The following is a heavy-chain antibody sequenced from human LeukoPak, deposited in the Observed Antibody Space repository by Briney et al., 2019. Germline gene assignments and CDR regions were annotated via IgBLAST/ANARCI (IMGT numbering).Heavy chain of an antibody. V-gene: IGHV4-30-2*01. CDR3: ARADQWPVFDH. Sequence: PSETLSLTCTVSGASITTGAYSWSWLRQPSGKALEWIGNTYHTGSPFYNPSLKSRVTISVDTSKNQFSLKLNSATAADTAVYYCARADQWPVFDHWGQGTLVTVSS. CDR1: GASITTGAYS. D-gene: IGHD6-19*01. J-gene: IGHJ4*02. CDR2: TYHTGSP.